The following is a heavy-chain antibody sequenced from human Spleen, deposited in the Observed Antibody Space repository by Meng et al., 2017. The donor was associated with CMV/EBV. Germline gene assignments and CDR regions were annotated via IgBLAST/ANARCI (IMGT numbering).Heavy chain of an antibody. CDR2: INSDETGP. Sequence: GESLKISCAASGFTFSSSWMHWVRQAPGKGLVWISRINSDETGPNYADSVKGRFIISRDKAKNTAYLQMNSLTVEDTAVYYCAKGELENWGQGTLVTVSS. D-gene: IGHD3-16*01. J-gene: IGHJ4*02. CDR3: AKGELEN. V-gene: IGHV3-74*01. CDR1: GFTFSSSW.